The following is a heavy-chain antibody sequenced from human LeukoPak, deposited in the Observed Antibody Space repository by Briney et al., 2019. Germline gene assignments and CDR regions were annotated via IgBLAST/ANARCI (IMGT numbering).Heavy chain of an antibody. CDR1: GYSISSGYY. V-gene: IGHV4-38-2*02. CDR3: ARVWVRGPPAY. CDR2: IYHSGST. Sequence: SETLSLTCTVSGYSISSGYYWGWIRQPPGKGLEWIGSIYHSGSTYYNPSLKSRVTISVDTSKNQFSLKLSSVTAADTAVYYCARVWVRGPPAYWGQGTLVTVSS. J-gene: IGHJ4*02. D-gene: IGHD3-10*01.